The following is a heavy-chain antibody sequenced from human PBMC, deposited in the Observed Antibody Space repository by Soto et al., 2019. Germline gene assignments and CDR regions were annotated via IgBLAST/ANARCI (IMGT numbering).Heavy chain of an antibody. CDR3: ARGRGVSSWYETPHYFDS. Sequence: QVQLVQSGAEVKKPGASVKVSCRASGYSFTSYGITWVRQTPGQGLEWMGWISVHNGYTHYPQKLQDRINMTTYTATSIAYLELTSLRSDDTAVYYCARGRGVSSWYETPHYFDSWGQGTLVTVSS. D-gene: IGHD6-13*01. CDR1: GYSFTSYG. CDR2: ISVHNGYT. J-gene: IGHJ4*02. V-gene: IGHV1-18*01.